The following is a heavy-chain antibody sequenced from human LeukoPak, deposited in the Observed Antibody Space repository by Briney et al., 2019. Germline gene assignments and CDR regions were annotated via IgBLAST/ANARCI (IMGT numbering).Heavy chain of an antibody. CDR1: GGSFIGFH. V-gene: IGHV4-34*01. J-gene: IGHJ4*02. Sequence: SETLSLTCAVYGGSFIGFHWNWIRQPPGKGLEWIGDINHSGSTNYNPPLTSRVTISVDPSKNQFSLNLSSVTAADTAVYYCARDGYLAVDYWGQGTLVTVSS. CDR2: INHSGST. D-gene: IGHD2-2*03. CDR3: ARDGYLAVDY.